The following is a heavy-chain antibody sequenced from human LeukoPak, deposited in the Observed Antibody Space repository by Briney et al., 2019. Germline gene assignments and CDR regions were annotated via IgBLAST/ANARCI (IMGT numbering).Heavy chain of an antibody. CDR1: GGSISISSYY. CDR2: IFYSGST. V-gene: IGHV4-39*01. CDR3: ARLATYCAGDNCYLDAFDI. J-gene: IGHJ3*02. D-gene: IGHD2-21*01. Sequence: SETLSLTCTVSGGSISISSYYWGWIRQPPGKGLEWIGSIFYSGSTYYNPSLKSRVTISVDTSKNQFSLKLNSVTAADTAVFYCARLATYCAGDNCYLDAFDIWGQGTMVTVS.